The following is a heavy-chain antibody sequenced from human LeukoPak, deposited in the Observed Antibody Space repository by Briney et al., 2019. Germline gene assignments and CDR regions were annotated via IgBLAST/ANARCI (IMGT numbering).Heavy chain of an antibody. J-gene: IGHJ4*02. V-gene: IGHV1-46*01. CDR3: ARGTSPVTTCSPCDY. CDR1: GYTFTSYH. Sequence: GASVKVSCKASGYTFTSYHMHWVRQAPGQGLEWMGIINPSGGSTSYAQKFQGRVTMTRDTSTSTVYMELSSLRSEDTAVYYCARGTSPVTTCSPCDYWGQGTLVTVSS. CDR2: INPSGGST. D-gene: IGHD4-17*01.